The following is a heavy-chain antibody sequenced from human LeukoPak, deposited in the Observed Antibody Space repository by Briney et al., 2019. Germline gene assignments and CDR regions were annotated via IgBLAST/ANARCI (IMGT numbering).Heavy chain of an antibody. J-gene: IGHJ6*03. Sequence: SVKVSCKASGGTFSSYAISWVRQAPGQGLEWMGGIIPIFGTANYAQKFQGRVTITTDESTSTAYMELSSLRSEDTAVYYCAASNPGGYYYYMDVWGKGTTVTVSS. CDR2: IIPIFGTA. D-gene: IGHD1-26*01. V-gene: IGHV1-69*05. CDR3: AASNPGGYYYYMDV. CDR1: GGTFSSYA.